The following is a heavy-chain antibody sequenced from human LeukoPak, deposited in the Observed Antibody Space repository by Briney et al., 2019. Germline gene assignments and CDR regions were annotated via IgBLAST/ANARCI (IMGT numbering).Heavy chain of an antibody. CDR2: ISGSGGSP. J-gene: IGHJ4*02. CDR1: EFTFSSYA. V-gene: IGHV3-23*01. Sequence: GGSLRLSCAASEFTFSSYAMSWVRQAPGKGLEWVSAISGSGGSPYHADSVKGRFTISRDNSKSTLYLQMNSLRAEDTAVYYCAKGSDFWSGYRAFDYWGQGTLVTVSS. D-gene: IGHD3-3*01. CDR3: AKGSDFWSGYRAFDY.